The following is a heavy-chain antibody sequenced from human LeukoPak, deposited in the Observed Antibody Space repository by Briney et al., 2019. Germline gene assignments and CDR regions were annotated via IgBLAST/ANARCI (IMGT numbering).Heavy chain of an antibody. D-gene: IGHD3-16*01. Sequence: PGGSLRLSCAASGFTFSSYGVSWVRQAPGKGLEWVSSISSSSSYIYYADSVKGRFTISRDNSKNTLYLQMNSLRAEDTAVYYCAKGVGGFDPWGQGTLVTVSS. CDR2: ISSSSSYI. CDR3: AKGVGGFDP. CDR1: GFTFSSYG. V-gene: IGHV3-21*04. J-gene: IGHJ5*02.